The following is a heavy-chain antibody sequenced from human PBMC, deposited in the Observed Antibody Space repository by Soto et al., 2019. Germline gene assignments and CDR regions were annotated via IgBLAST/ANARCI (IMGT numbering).Heavy chain of an antibody. CDR3: AKEDGSSMVGLYYYYGMDV. V-gene: IGHV3-23*01. Sequence: GGSLRLSCAASGFTFGSYAMSWVRQAPGKGLEWVSAISGSGGSTYYADSVKGRFTISRDNSKNTLYLQMNSLRAEDTAVYYCAKEDGSSMVGLYYYYGMDVWGQGTTVTVSS. J-gene: IGHJ6*02. CDR1: GFTFGSYA. D-gene: IGHD6-6*01. CDR2: ISGSGGST.